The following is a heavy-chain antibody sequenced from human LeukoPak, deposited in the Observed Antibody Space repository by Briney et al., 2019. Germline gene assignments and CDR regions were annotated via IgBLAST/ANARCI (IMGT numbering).Heavy chain of an antibody. CDR1: GGSFSGYY. J-gene: IGHJ4*02. CDR2: IYYDGRS. CDR3: TRDVAGTPADY. Sequence: SETLSLTCAVYGGSFSGYYWSWIRQPPGKGLEWIGSIYYDGRSYYYPSLKSRATISLDTSKNQFSLRLTSMTAADTAVYYCTRDVAGTPADYWGQGTLVTVSS. V-gene: IGHV4-34*11. D-gene: IGHD1-14*01.